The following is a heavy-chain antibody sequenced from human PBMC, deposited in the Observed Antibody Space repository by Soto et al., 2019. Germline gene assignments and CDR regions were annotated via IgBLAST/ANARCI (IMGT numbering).Heavy chain of an antibody. CDR3: ATNVDTAMVTPRFDP. CDR1: GYTLTELS. CDR2: FDPEDGET. D-gene: IGHD5-18*01. Sequence: GASVKVSCKVSGYTLTELSMHWVRQAPGKGLEWMGGFDPEDGETIYAQKFQGRVTMTEDTSTDTAYMELSSLRSEDTAVYYCATNVDTAMVTPRFDPWGQGTLVTVSS. J-gene: IGHJ5*02. V-gene: IGHV1-24*01.